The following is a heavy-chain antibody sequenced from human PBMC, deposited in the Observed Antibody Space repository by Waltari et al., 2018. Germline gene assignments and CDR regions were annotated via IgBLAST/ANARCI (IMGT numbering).Heavy chain of an antibody. Sequence: EVQLVQSGAEGKKPGESLKIPCKGSGYSFTSYWIGWVRQMPGKGLEWMGIIYPGDSDTRYSPSFQGQVTISADKSISTAYLQWRSLKASDTAMYYCATAPGDFWVLFDYWGQGTLVTVSS. J-gene: IGHJ4*02. CDR1: GYSFTSYW. V-gene: IGHV5-51*01. CDR2: IYPGDSDT. D-gene: IGHD3-10*01. CDR3: ATAPGDFWVLFDY.